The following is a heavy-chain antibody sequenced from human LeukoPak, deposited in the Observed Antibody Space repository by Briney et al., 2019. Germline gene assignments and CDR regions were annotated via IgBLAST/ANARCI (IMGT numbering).Heavy chain of an antibody. Sequence: GGSLRLSYKASGLTVIRNYMTWVRQAPGKGLEWVSVIYSGGSKDYADSVKGRFTISRDNSKNTLYLHMSSLRADDTAVYYCARDRSSSWYGDAFDIWGQGTMVTVSS. CDR2: IYSGGSK. J-gene: IGHJ3*02. V-gene: IGHV3-53*01. CDR1: GLTVIRNY. D-gene: IGHD6-13*01. CDR3: ARDRSSSWYGDAFDI.